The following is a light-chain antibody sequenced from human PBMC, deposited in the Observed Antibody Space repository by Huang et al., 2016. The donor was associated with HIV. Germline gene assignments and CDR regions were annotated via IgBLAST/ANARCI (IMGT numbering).Light chain of an antibody. CDR1: QSLLHSDGKTH. CDR2: EAF. Sequence: DIVMTQTPLSLSVTPGQPASISCKSSQSLLHSDGKTHLYWFLQKPGQSPQLLIHEAFNRLSGVPDRFSGSGSGTDFTLKISRVEAEDVGVYYCMQSIQLPLTFGGGTKVDIK. CDR3: MQSIQLPLT. V-gene: IGKV2D-29*02. J-gene: IGKJ4*01.